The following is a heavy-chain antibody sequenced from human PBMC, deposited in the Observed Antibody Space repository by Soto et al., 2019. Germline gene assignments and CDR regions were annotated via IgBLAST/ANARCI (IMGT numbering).Heavy chain of an antibody. J-gene: IGHJ4*02. Sequence: GAPVEVCCKACGYTFTSCGCSWARQAPGQGLEWMGWISAYNGNTNYAQRLQGRVTMTADTSTSTAYMELRSLRSDDTGVYFCARDYCTNFSCYLDYWGQGTLVTVSS. CDR1: GYTFTSCG. V-gene: IGHV1-18*01. D-gene: IGHD2-2*01. CDR2: ISAYNGNT. CDR3: ARDYCTNFSCYLDY.